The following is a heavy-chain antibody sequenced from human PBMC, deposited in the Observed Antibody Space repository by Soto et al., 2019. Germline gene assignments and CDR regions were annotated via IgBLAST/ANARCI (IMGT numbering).Heavy chain of an antibody. V-gene: IGHV1-24*01. Sequence: ASVKVSCKVSGYTLTELSMHWLRQAPGKGLEWMGGFDPEDGETIYAQKFQGRVTMTEDTSTDTAYMELSSLRSEDTAVYYCATLRITMVRGVITKPYYFDYWGQGTLVTVSS. D-gene: IGHD3-10*01. CDR3: ATLRITMVRGVITKPYYFDY. CDR2: FDPEDGET. CDR1: GYTLTELS. J-gene: IGHJ4*02.